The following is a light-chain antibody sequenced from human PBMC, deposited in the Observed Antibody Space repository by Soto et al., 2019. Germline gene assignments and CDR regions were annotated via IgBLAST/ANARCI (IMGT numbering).Light chain of an antibody. J-gene: IGKJ1*01. CDR2: GAS. Sequence: ILMTPSPATLSVSPGEKATLSCRASQSVSSNLAWYQQKPGQGPRLLIYGASTRATGIPARFSGSGSGTEFTLTISSLQSEDFAVYFCQQYNDWPRTFGQGTKV. CDR3: QQYNDWPRT. CDR1: QSVSSN. V-gene: IGKV3-15*01.